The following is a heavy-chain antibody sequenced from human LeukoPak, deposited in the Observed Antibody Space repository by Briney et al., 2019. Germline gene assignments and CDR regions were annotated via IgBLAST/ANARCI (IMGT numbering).Heavy chain of an antibody. V-gene: IGHV3-74*01. CDR3: ARGARGSGTASDY. Sequence: GGSLRLSCAGSGFTLSSYWMHWVRQGPGKGLVWVSRIYSEGSRTTYADSVKGRFTISRDNAKNTLHLQMNSLRAEDTAVYYCARGARGSGTASDYWGQGTLVTVSS. J-gene: IGHJ4*02. D-gene: IGHD3-10*01. CDR2: IYSEGSRT. CDR1: GFTLSSYW.